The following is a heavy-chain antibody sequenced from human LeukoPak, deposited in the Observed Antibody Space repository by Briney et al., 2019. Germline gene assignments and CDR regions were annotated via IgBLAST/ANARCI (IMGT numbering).Heavy chain of an antibody. CDR3: TRDLDP. Sequence: SQTLSLTCAISGDSVSSNSVAWNWIRQSPSRGLEWLGRTYYRSKWFTDYALSVKSRITINPDTSKNQFSLQLNSETPDDTAVYYCTRDLDPWGQGTLVTVSS. CDR2: TYYRSKWFT. CDR1: GDSVSSNSVA. V-gene: IGHV6-1*01. J-gene: IGHJ5*02.